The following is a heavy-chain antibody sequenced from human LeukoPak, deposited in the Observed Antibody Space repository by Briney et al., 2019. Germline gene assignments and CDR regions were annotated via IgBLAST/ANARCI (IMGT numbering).Heavy chain of an antibody. CDR3: ARAPDSDSGYDYFDY. CDR1: GYSFTSYW. J-gene: IGHJ4*02. CDR2: ISPSDSTT. V-gene: IGHV5-51*01. D-gene: IGHD5-12*01. Sequence: PGESLKISCRGSGYSFTSYWIGWVRQMPGKGLEWMGIISPSDSTTRYSPSFRGHVTISADKSISTAYLQWSSLKASDTAMYYCARAPDSDSGYDYFDYWGQGTLVTVSS.